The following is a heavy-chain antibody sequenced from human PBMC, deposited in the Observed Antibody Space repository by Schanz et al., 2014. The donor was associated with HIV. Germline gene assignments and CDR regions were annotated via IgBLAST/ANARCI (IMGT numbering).Heavy chain of an antibody. CDR2: ISYDGSNK. CDR3: AKVARWDYYNMDV. V-gene: IGHV3-30-3*01. Sequence: QVQLVESGGGVVQPGRSLRLSCAVSGFTFSNYAMHWVRQAPGKGLEWVAVISYDGSNKYYADSVKGRFTISRDNSKNTLYLQMNSLRAEDTAVYHCAKVARWDYYNMDVWGQGTTVTVS. CDR1: GFTFSNYA. J-gene: IGHJ6*02.